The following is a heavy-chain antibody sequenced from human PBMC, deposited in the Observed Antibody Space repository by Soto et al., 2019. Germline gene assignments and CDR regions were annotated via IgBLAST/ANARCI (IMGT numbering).Heavy chain of an antibody. CDR2: ISYDGSNK. D-gene: IGHD2-15*01. Sequence: QVQLVESGGGVVQPGRSLRLSCAASGFTFSSYAMHWVRQAPGKGLEWVAVISYDGSNKYYADSVKGRFTISRDNSKKTLYLQMNSLRAEDTAVYYWARDYAVVVVAAPRGMDVWGQGTTVTVSS. CDR1: GFTFSSYA. J-gene: IGHJ6*02. V-gene: IGHV3-30-3*01. CDR3: ARDYAVVVVAAPRGMDV.